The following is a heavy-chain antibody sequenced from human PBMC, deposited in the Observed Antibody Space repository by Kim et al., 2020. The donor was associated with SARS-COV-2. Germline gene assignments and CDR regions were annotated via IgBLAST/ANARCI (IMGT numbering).Heavy chain of an antibody. CDR1: GWSFSGYY. D-gene: IGHD2-15*01. Sequence: SETLSLTCAVYGWSFSGYYWSWIRQPPGKGLEWIGGINHSGSTNYNPSLKSRVTISVDTSKNQFSLKLSSVTAADTAVYYCARMGRYCSGGSCATAFDYWGQGTLVTVSS. CDR3: ARMGRYCSGGSCATAFDY. J-gene: IGHJ4*02. V-gene: IGHV4-34*01. CDR2: INHSGST.